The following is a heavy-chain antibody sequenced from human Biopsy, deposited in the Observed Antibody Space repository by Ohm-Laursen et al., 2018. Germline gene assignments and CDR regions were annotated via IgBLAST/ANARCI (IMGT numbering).Heavy chain of an antibody. CDR1: GYAVNDYF. J-gene: IGHJ3*01. CDR2: ISPNSGGT. CDR3: ARDIMNRIAGLVARSDVFDV. Sequence: SVKVSCKGSGYAVNDYFLHWLRQAPGQGPEWMGWISPNSGGTNYAQKFQGRVTMKTDTSTSTVYLELRRLISDDTAVYYCARDIMNRIAGLVARSDVFDVWGQGTLVTVSS. D-gene: IGHD3-16*01. V-gene: IGHV1-2*02.